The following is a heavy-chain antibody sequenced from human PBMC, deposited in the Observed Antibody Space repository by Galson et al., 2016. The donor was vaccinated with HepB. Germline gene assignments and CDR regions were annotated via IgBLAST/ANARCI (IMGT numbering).Heavy chain of an antibody. D-gene: IGHD6-19*01. J-gene: IGHJ6*02. Sequence: SVKVSCKASGGTFSSYAFSWVRQAPGQGLEWMGRSVPILGMANYAQKFQGRVTITADKSTSTVYMELSSLRPEDTAMYYCARDAVAVAGTLHFYFYGMDVWGQGTTVTVSS. CDR3: ARDAVAVAGTLHFYFYGMDV. CDR2: SVPILGMA. V-gene: IGHV1-69*04. CDR1: GGTFSSYA.